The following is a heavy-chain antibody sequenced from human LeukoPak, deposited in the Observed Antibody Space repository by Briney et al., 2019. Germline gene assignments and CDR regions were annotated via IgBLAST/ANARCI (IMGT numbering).Heavy chain of an antibody. J-gene: IGHJ4*02. CDR1: GYTFTSYA. Sequence: ASVKVSCKASGYTFTSYAMHWVRQAPGQRLEWMGWINAGNGNTKYSQKLQGRVTITRDTSASTAYMELSSLRSEDTAVYYCAREGYDILTGYYNFDYWGQGTLVTVSS. D-gene: IGHD3-9*01. CDR2: INAGNGNT. CDR3: AREGYDILTGYYNFDY. V-gene: IGHV1-3*01.